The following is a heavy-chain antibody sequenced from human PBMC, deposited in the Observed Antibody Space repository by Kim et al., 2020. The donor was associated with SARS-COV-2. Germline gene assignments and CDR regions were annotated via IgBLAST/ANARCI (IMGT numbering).Heavy chain of an antibody. CDR3: ARGQLILTGNPYYYYGMDV. CDR2: INSDGSST. D-gene: IGHD3-9*01. Sequence: GGSLRLSCAASGFTFSSYWMHWVRQAPGKGLVWVSRINSDGSSTSYADSVKGRFTISRDNAKNTLYLQMNSLRAEDTAVYYCARGQLILTGNPYYYYGMDVWGQGTTVTVSS. CDR1: GFTFSSYW. J-gene: IGHJ6*02. V-gene: IGHV3-74*01.